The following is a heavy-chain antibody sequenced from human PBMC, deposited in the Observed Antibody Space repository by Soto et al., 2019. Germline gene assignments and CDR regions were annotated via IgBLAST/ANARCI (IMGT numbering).Heavy chain of an antibody. J-gene: IGHJ5*02. V-gene: IGHV2-5*02. CDR3: AHYVSTSPAGWFDP. CDR1: GLSLSTSGEA. D-gene: IGHD3-10*02. CDR2: IYWDDDK. Sequence: QITLKESGPTLVKPTQTLTLTCTFSGLSLSTSGEAVGWIRQPPGKALEWLALIYWDDDKRYNPTLKTRLTIPKETSKNQVVLTLTNMDPVDTATYYCAHYVSTSPAGWFDPWGQGILVTVSS.